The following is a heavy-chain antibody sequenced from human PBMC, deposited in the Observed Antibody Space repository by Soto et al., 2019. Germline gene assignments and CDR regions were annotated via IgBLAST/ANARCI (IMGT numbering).Heavy chain of an antibody. CDR1: GFTFSSYS. V-gene: IGHV3-48*01. Sequence: EVPLVESGGGLVQQGGSLRLSCAVSGFTFSSYSMNWLRQAPGKGLEWVSYISSGSGTTYYADSVKGRFSISRDNANNSLYLQMNSLRVEDTAVYYCAKIGTYLRMDVWGQGTKVTVSS. CDR2: ISSGSGTT. CDR3: AKIGTYLRMDV. D-gene: IGHD3-10*01. J-gene: IGHJ6*02.